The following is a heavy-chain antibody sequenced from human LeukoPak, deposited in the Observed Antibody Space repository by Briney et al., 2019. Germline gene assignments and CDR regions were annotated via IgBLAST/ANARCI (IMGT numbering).Heavy chain of an antibody. CDR2: ISYDGSNK. J-gene: IGHJ4*02. Sequence: GGSLRLSCAASGFTFSSYAMHWVRQAPGKGLEWVAVISYDGSNKYYADSVKGRFTISRDNFKNTLYLQMNSLKAEDTSVYYCARWGGGSDYWGQGTLVTVSS. V-gene: IGHV3-30-3*01. CDR1: GFTFSSYA. D-gene: IGHD3-16*01. CDR3: ARWGGGSDY.